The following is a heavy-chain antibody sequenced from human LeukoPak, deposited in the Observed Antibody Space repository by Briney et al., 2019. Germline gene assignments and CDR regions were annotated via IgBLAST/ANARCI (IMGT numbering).Heavy chain of an antibody. CDR1: GFTFSSYS. CDR2: ISSSSSYI. D-gene: IGHD6-13*01. V-gene: IGHV3-21*01. J-gene: IGHJ4*02. CDR3: ARDRGIAAAGPFDY. Sequence: GGALRLSCAASGFTFSSYSMNWVAQAPGKGLEWVSSISSSSSYIYYAASVKGRFTISRDNAKNSLYLQMNSLRAEDTAVYYCARDRGIAAAGPFDYWGQGTLVTVSS.